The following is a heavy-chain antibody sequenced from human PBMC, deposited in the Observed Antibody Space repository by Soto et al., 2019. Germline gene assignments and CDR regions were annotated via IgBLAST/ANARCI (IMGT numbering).Heavy chain of an antibody. V-gene: IGHV3-30*18. D-gene: IGHD1-20*01. CDR3: AKDRGEGRLTGTGFDY. CDR2: ISYDGSNK. CDR1: GFTFSSYG. J-gene: IGHJ4*02. Sequence: QVQLVESGGGVVQPGRSLRLSCAASGFTFSSYGMHWVRQAPGKGLEWVAVISYDGSNKYYADSVKGRFTISRDNSKNTLYLQMNSLRAEDTAVYYCAKDRGEGRLTGTGFDYWGQGTLVTVSS.